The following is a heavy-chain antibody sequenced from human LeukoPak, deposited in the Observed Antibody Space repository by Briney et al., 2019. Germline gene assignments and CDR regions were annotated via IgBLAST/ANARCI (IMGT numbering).Heavy chain of an antibody. J-gene: IGHJ4*02. V-gene: IGHV3-23*01. CDR3: TTCCSGSQFDY. Sequence: GGSLRLSCAASGFTFSSYGMIWVRQAPGKGLEWVSGISGSGGSTYVADSVKGRFTVSRDNSKNTLYLQMNSLKTEDTAVYYCTTCCSGSQFDYWGQGTLVTVSS. D-gene: IGHD1-26*01. CDR1: GFTFSSYG. CDR2: ISGSGGST.